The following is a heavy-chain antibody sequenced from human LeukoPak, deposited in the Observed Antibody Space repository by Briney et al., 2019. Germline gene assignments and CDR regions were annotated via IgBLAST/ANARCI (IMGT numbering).Heavy chain of an antibody. J-gene: IGHJ2*01. V-gene: IGHV3-53*01. D-gene: IGHD6-19*01. CDR1: GFTVSNNY. CDR3: AKSMTLQWRGFFDL. CDR2: IYSGGST. Sequence: GGSLRLSCAASGFTVSNNYMSWVRQAPGKGLEWVSVIYSGGSTYYADSVRGRFTISRDNSKNTLYLQKNSLRADDTAIYYCAKSMTLQWRGFFDLWGRGTHVTVSS.